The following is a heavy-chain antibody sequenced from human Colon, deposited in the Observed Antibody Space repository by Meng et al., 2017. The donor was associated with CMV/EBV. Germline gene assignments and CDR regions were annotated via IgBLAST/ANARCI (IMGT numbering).Heavy chain of an antibody. CDR3: AKARSTSWYDAFDI. CDR1: GFTFSSYA. V-gene: IGHV3-23*03. Sequence: GGSLRLSCAASGFTFSSYAMSWVRQAPGKGLEWVSVIYSGGSSTYYADSVKGRFTISRDNSKNTLYLQMNSLRAEDTAVYYCAKARSTSWYDAFDIWGQGTMVTASS. J-gene: IGHJ3*02. CDR2: IYSGGSST. D-gene: IGHD2-2*01.